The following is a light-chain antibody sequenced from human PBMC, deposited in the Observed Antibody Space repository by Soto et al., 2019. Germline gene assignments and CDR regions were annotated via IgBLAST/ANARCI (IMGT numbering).Light chain of an antibody. CDR2: DAS. CDR1: QNLNDY. Sequence: EIVVTQSPANLSLSPGERATLFCRASQNLNDYLVWYQQKPGQAPRLLIYDASKRATGIPARFSGSGSGTDFALTISSLQPEDFAVYYCQQRRDWPRTFGGGTKVE. V-gene: IGKV3-11*01. CDR3: QQRRDWPRT. J-gene: IGKJ4*01.